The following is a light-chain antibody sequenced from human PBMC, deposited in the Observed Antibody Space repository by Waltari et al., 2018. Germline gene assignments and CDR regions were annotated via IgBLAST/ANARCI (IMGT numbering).Light chain of an antibody. Sequence: DIQMTQSPSTLSASVGDRVTITCRASQSIGRWLAWYQQKPGKAPKLLIYKASSLETGVPSSFSGSGSWTDFTLTISSLQSDDFATYYCQQYNSYSVTFGQVTKVDIK. J-gene: IGKJ1*01. CDR1: QSIGRW. V-gene: IGKV1-5*03. CDR3: QQYNSYSVT. CDR2: KAS.